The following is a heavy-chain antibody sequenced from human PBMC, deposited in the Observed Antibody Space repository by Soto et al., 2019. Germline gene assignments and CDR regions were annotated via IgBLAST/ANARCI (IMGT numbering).Heavy chain of an antibody. CDR2: INYSGIT. CDR1: GGSLSGYY. J-gene: IGHJ6*02. Sequence: QVQLQQWGAGLLKPSETLSLTCAVYGGSLSGYYGNWIRQSPGKGLEWIGEINYSGITNYNPSLKSRVTISIDTSKNQFSQNLSSVTAADTAVYYCARTRNLDVWGQGTTVTVSS. CDR3: ARTRNLDV. D-gene: IGHD1-1*01. V-gene: IGHV4-34*01.